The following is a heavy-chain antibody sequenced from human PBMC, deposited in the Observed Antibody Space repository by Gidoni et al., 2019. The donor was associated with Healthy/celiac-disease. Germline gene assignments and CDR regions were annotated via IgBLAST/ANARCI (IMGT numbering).Heavy chain of an antibody. CDR2: IYYSGST. CDR1: GGSISRYY. D-gene: IGHD3-22*01. CDR3: AKYYDSSGYYLNSAFDI. Sequence: QVQLQASVPGLVTPSETLSLTCTVSGGSISRYYWSWIRQPPGKGLEWIGYIYYSGSTNYNPSLKSRVTISVDTAKNQFSLKLSSVTAADTAVYYCAKYYDSSGYYLNSAFDIWGQGTMVNVSS. J-gene: IGHJ3*02. V-gene: IGHV4-59*08.